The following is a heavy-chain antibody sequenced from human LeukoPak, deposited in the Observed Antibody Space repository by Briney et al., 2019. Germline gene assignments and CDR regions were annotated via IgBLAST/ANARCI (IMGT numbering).Heavy chain of an antibody. D-gene: IGHD3-3*01. CDR1: GFTFSSYW. V-gene: IGHV3-74*01. Sequence: GGSLRLSCAASGFTFSSYWIHWVRQAPGKGLVWVSRTSDDGRSTNYADSVKGRFTISRDNAKNTLYLQMNNLRVEDTAVYYCTRWDYDFWSGRADFWGRGTLVTVSS. CDR2: TSDDGRST. CDR3: TRWDYDFWSGRADF. J-gene: IGHJ4*02.